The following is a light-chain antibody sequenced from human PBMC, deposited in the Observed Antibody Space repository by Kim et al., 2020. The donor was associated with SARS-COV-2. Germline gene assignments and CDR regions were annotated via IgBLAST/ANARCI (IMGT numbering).Light chain of an antibody. J-gene: IGKJ5*01. Sequence: PASISCRSSRSLLYSDGTTFLNWFLQKPGQPPQLLIYEVSILFSGVPDRFTGSGSGTDFTLKISRVEAEDVGIYYCMQSLEPPITFGQGTRLEIK. CDR3: MQSLEPPIT. CDR1: RSLLYSDGTTF. CDR2: EVS. V-gene: IGKV2D-29*01.